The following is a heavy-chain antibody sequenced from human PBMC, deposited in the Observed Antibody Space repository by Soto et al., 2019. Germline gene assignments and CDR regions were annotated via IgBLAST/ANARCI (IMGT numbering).Heavy chain of an antibody. CDR1: GGSFSGYY. CDR3: ARVSALVTANH. D-gene: IGHD2-21*02. CDR2: INHSGST. J-gene: IGHJ5*02. Sequence: PSETLSLTCAVYGGSFSGYYWSWIRQPPGKGLEWIGEINHSGSTNYNPSLKSRVTISVDTSKNQFSLKLSSVTAADTAVYYCARVSALVTANHWGQGTLVTVSS. V-gene: IGHV4-34*01.